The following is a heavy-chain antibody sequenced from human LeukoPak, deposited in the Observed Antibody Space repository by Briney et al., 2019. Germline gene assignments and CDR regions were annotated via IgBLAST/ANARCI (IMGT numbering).Heavy chain of an antibody. CDR2: ISSSSGYI. CDR1: GFTFGGYT. V-gene: IGHV3-21*04. Sequence: GGSLRLSCAASGFTFGGYTTNWVRQAPGKGLEWVSSISSSSGYIYYADSMKGRFTIARDNAKNSLYLQMSSLRAEDTAVYYCARELGASTSFDLWGQGTMVTVSS. J-gene: IGHJ3*01. D-gene: IGHD1-26*01. CDR3: ARELGASTSFDL.